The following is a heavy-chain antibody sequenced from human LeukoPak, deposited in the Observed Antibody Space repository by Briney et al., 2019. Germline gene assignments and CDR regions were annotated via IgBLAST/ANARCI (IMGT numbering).Heavy chain of an antibody. Sequence: GGSLRLSCAASGFTFSSYSMNWVRQAPGKGLEWVSPISSSSSYIYYADSVKGRFTISRDNAKNSLYLQMNSLRAEDTAVYYCARAQRIMITFGGVIVFDYWGQGTLVTVSP. CDR1: GFTFSSYS. CDR2: ISSSSSYI. CDR3: ARAQRIMITFGGVIVFDY. J-gene: IGHJ4*02. V-gene: IGHV3-21*01. D-gene: IGHD3-16*02.